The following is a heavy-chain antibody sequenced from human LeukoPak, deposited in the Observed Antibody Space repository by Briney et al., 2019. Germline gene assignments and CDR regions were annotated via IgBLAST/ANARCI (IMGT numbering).Heavy chain of an antibody. CDR1: DDSITIYY. CDR2: IYTSGST. J-gene: IGHJ5*02. Sequence: SETLSLTCTVPDDSITIYYWSWIRQPAGEGLEWIGRIYTSGSTNYNPSLKSRVTMSVDTSKNQFSLKLNSVTAADTAVYYCARDYDVLTAYPPTQLFDPWGQGTLVTVSS. CDR3: ARDYDVLTAYPPTQLFDP. D-gene: IGHD3-9*01. V-gene: IGHV4-4*07.